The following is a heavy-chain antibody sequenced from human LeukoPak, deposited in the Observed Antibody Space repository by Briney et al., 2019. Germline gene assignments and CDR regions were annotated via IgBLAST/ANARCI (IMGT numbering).Heavy chain of an antibody. Sequence: GGSLRLSCAASGFTVSSNFMNWVRQAPGRGLEWVGRIKSKTDGGTTDYAAPVNGRFTISRDDSKNTLFLQMNSLKTEDTAVYYCTTPKYSGYDFYFWGQGTLVTVSS. CDR1: GFTVSSNF. J-gene: IGHJ4*02. CDR2: IKSKTDGGTT. D-gene: IGHD5-12*01. V-gene: IGHV3-15*01. CDR3: TTPKYSGYDFYF.